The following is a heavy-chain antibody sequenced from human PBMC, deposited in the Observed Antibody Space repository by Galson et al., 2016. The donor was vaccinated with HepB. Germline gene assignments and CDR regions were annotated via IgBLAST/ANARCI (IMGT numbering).Heavy chain of an antibody. CDR3: ARGPPYGEFDD. Sequence: SLRLSCAASGFTFSSYWMHWVRQAPGKGLVWVSRINSDGSSTTYAGSVKGRFPISRDNAKNTLHLQMNGLKAEDTALYYCARGPPYGEFDDWGQGTLVTVSS. J-gene: IGHJ4*02. CDR1: GFTFSSYW. D-gene: IGHD3-10*01. V-gene: IGHV3-74*01. CDR2: INSDGSST.